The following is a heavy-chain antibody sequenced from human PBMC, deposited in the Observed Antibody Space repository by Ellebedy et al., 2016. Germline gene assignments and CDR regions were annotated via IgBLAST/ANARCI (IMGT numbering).Heavy chain of an antibody. D-gene: IGHD1/OR15-1a*01. Sequence: ASVKVSCKASGGTFNSYTVNWVRQAPGQGLEWMGWISTYNGDTYYVKKFQGRVTMSTDTSKSTAYLELRRLRADDTAVYYCVREEYGESGTDSGMDVWGQGTTVTVSS. CDR2: ISTYNGDT. V-gene: IGHV1-18*01. CDR3: VREEYGESGTDSGMDV. J-gene: IGHJ6*02. CDR1: GGTFNSYT.